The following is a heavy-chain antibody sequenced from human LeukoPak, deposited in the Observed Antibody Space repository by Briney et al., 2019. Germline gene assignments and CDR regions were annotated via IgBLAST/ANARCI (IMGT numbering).Heavy chain of an antibody. CDR2: INPNSGGT. V-gene: IGHV1-2*02. J-gene: IGHJ6*02. Sequence: VSVKVSCKASGYTFTGYYMHWVRQAPGQGLEWMGWINPNSGGTNYAQKFQGRVTMTRDTSIGTAYMELSRLRSDDTAVYYCARSYDILTGYYPSYYYYYGMDVWGQGTTVTVSS. CDR1: GYTFTGYY. CDR3: ARSYDILTGYYPSYYYYYGMDV. D-gene: IGHD3-9*01.